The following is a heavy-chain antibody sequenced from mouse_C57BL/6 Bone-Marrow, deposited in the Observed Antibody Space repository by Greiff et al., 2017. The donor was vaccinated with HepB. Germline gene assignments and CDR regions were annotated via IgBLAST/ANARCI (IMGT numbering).Heavy chain of an antibody. Sequence: VQLQQSGAELAKPGASVKLSCKASGYTFTSYWMPWVNQRPGQGLEWIGYINPSSGYTNYNQKFKDKATLTADKSSSQAYMQLSSLTYEDSAVYYCAREDYGSSYYFDYWGQGTTLTVSS. J-gene: IGHJ2*01. D-gene: IGHD1-1*01. V-gene: IGHV1-7*01. CDR1: GYTFTSYW. CDR3: AREDYGSSYYFDY. CDR2: INPSSGYT.